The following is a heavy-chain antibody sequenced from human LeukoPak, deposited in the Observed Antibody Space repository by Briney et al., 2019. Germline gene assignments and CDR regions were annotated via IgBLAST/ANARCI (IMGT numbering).Heavy chain of an antibody. Sequence: PSETLSLTCTVSGGSISSYYWSWIRQPPGKGLEWIGYIYNSGNTNYNPSLKSRVTMSVDTSKNQLSLKLSSVTAADTAVYYCARPYQGYSYGTYWYFDVWGRGTLVTVSS. D-gene: IGHD5-18*01. V-gene: IGHV4-59*08. CDR2: IYNSGNT. J-gene: IGHJ2*01. CDR1: GGSISSYY. CDR3: ARPYQGYSYGTYWYFDV.